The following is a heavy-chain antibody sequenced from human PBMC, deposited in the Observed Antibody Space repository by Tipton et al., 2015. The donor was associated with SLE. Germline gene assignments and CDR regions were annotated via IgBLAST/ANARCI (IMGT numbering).Heavy chain of an antibody. CDR3: ARVSTYYYGSGSYYRYWYFDL. V-gene: IGHV4-59*01. Sequence: LRLSCFVSGGSISSDYWSWIRQPPGKGLEWIGYIYYSGSTNYNPSLKSRVTISVDTSKNQFSLKLSSVTAADTAVYYCARVSTYYYGSGSYYRYWYFDLWGRDTLVTVSS. D-gene: IGHD3-10*01. CDR2: IYYSGST. J-gene: IGHJ2*01. CDR1: GGSISSDY.